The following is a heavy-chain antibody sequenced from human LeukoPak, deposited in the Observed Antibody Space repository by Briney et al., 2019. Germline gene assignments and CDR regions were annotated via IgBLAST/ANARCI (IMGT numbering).Heavy chain of an antibody. D-gene: IGHD3-10*01. V-gene: IGHV4-34*01. CDR3: ASAFSGSYRIDY. CDR1: GGSFSGYY. CDR2: INHSGST. J-gene: IGHJ4*02. Sequence: SETLSLTCAVYGGSFSGYYWSWIRHPPGKGLEWIGEINHSGSTNYNPSLKSRVTISVDTSKNQFSLKLSSVTAADTAVYYCASAFSGSYRIDYWGQGTLVTVSS.